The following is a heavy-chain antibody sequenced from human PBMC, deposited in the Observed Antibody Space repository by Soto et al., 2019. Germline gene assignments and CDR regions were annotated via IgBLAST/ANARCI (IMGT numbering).Heavy chain of an antibody. CDR1: GGSISNYY. CDR2: IYHSGST. J-gene: IGHJ4*02. D-gene: IGHD6-13*01. Sequence: PSETLSLTCTVSGGSISNYYWSWIRQPPGKELEWIGYIYHSGSTIYNPSLRSRVTISIDTSKNQFSLNLSSVTAADTAVYYCGRAKGMAGAGTGLFDYWGQGIQVTVPQ. CDR3: GRAKGMAGAGTGLFDY. V-gene: IGHV4-59*01.